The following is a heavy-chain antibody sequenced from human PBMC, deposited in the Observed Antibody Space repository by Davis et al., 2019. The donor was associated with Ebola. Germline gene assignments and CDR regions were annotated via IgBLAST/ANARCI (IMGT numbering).Heavy chain of an antibody. D-gene: IGHD2-8*02. J-gene: IGHJ5*02. CDR3: AKDGGYCTGGVCYKWGFDWFDP. CDR2: ISGSGGST. Sequence: GGSLRLSCAASGFTVSSNYMSWVRQAPGKGLEWVSAISGSGGSTYYTDSVKGRFTISRDNSKNTLYLQMNSLRAEDTAVYYCAKDGGYCTGGVCYKWGFDWFDPWGQGTLVTVSS. V-gene: IGHV3-23*01. CDR1: GFTVSSNY.